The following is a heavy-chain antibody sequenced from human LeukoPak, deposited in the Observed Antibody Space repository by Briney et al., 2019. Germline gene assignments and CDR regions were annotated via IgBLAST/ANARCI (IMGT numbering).Heavy chain of an antibody. CDR2: INHSGST. CDR3: ARERETYYYDSSGYYLFDH. CDR1: GGSFSGYY. V-gene: IGHV4-34*01. D-gene: IGHD3-22*01. Sequence: PSETLSLTCAVYGGSFSGYYWSWIRQPPGKGLEWIGEINHSGSTNHNPSLKSRVTISVDTSKNQFSLKLSSVTAADTAVYYCARERETYYYDSSGYYLFDHWGQGTLVTVSS. J-gene: IGHJ4*02.